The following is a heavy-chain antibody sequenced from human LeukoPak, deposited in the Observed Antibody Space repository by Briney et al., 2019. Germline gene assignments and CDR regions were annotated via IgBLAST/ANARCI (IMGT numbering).Heavy chain of an antibody. D-gene: IGHD2-2*03. V-gene: IGHV3-21*06. CDR3: ARWNGDCSTTSCPYYYGMDV. CDR1: RFTFSSYN. CDR2: IKNSANFI. J-gene: IGHJ6*02. Sequence: GGSLRLSCAASRFTFSSYNMNWVRQAPGKGLEWLSSIKNSANFIYYADSVKGRFTISRDNAKNSLYLQVSSLRVEDTAVYYCARWNGDCSTTSCPYYYGMDVWGQGTTVTVSS.